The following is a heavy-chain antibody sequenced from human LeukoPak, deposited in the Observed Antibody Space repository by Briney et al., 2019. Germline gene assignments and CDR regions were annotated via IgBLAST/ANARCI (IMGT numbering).Heavy chain of an antibody. D-gene: IGHD2-2*01. CDR3: AKRLWSSSTSCYDCWFDP. CDR2: ISGSGRTT. CDR1: GFTFSSYA. J-gene: IGHJ5*02. Sequence: GGSLRLSCAASGFTFSSYAMSGVRQAPGKGREWGSAISGSGRTTYYTDSVKGRFTISRDNSKNTLYLQMNSLRAEDTAVYYCAKRLWSSSTSCYDCWFDPWGQGTLVTVSS. V-gene: IGHV3-23*01.